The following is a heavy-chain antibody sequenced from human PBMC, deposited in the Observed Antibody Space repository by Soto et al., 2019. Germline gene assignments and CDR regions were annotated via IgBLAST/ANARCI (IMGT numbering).Heavy chain of an antibody. Sequence: QVHLVQSGAEVKKPGASVKVSCKGSGYDFTTYGITWVRQAPGQGLEWMAWISAHNGNTDYAQKLEGXVXLTRDTSTSTAYMELRSLRSDDTAMYYCARGRYGDYWGQGALVTVSS. CDR3: ARGRYGDY. V-gene: IGHV1-18*01. CDR2: ISAHNGNT. D-gene: IGHD1-1*01. J-gene: IGHJ4*02. CDR1: GYDFTTYG.